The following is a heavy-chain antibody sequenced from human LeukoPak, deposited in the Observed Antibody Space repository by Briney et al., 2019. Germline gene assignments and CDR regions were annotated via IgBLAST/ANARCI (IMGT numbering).Heavy chain of an antibody. V-gene: IGHV3-30-3*01. CDR3: ASVAAAGTLAFDY. CDR2: ISYDGSNK. CDR1: GFTFSSYA. D-gene: IGHD6-13*01. J-gene: IGHJ4*02. Sequence: GGSLRLSCAASGFTFSSYAMHWVRQAPGKGLEWVAVISYDGSNKYYADSVKGRFTISRDNSKNTLYLQMNSLRAEDTAVYYCASVAAAGTLAFDYWGQGTPATVSS.